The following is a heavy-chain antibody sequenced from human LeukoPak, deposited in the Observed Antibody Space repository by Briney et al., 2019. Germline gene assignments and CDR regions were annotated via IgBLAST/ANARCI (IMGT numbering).Heavy chain of an antibody. J-gene: IGHJ6*02. Sequence: PGGSLRLSCAASGFTFSSYAMSWIRQAPGKGLEWVSYISSSGSAIYYADSVKGRFTISRDNAKNSLYLQMNSLRAEDTAVYYCARSPPYGGVPGMDVWGQGTTVTVSS. V-gene: IGHV3-11*01. CDR3: ARSPPYGGVPGMDV. D-gene: IGHD4-23*01. CDR1: GFTFSSYA. CDR2: ISSSGSAI.